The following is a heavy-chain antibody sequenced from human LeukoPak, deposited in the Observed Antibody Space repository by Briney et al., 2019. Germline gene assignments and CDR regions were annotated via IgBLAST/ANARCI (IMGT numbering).Heavy chain of an antibody. V-gene: IGHV3-23*01. Sequence: GGSLRLSCAVSEFTVSSTYMSWVRQAPGKGLEWVSAISGSGGSTYYADSVKGRFTISRDNSKNTLYLQMNSLRAEDTAVYYCAKDGPDVLRYFDWSLYYYYGMDVWGQGTTVTVSS. CDR1: EFTVSSTY. J-gene: IGHJ6*02. CDR3: AKDGPDVLRYFDWSLYYYYGMDV. CDR2: ISGSGGST. D-gene: IGHD3-9*01.